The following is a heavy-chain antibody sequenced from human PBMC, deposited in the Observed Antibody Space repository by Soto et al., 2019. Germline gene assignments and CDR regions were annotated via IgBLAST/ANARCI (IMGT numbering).Heavy chain of an antibody. CDR2: MQPSTGRT. CDR1: GYSFTSLD. J-gene: IGHJ4*02. D-gene: IGHD1-26*01. Sequence: QVQLVQSGAEVREPGASVKVSCKASGYSFTSLDINWVRQTAGQGLEWMGWMQPSTGRTGYAQKFQGRVTMTRDTSIYTAYMEVTTLTADDTAFYYCARGVSAGVDYWGQGTLVTVSS. CDR3: ARGVSAGVDY. V-gene: IGHV1-8*01.